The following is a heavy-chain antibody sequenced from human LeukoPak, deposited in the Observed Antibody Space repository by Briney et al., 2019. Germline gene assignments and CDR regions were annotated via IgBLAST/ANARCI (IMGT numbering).Heavy chain of an antibody. J-gene: IGHJ4*02. Sequence: SQTLSLTCTVSGGSISSGGYYWSGIRQHPGKGLEWIGYIYYSGSTYYNPSLKSRVTISVDTSKNQFSLKLSSVTAADTAVYYCARVRATAMGVVDYWGQGTLVTVSS. V-gene: IGHV4-31*03. D-gene: IGHD5-18*01. CDR3: ARVRATAMGVVDY. CDR2: IYYSGST. CDR1: GGSISSGGYY.